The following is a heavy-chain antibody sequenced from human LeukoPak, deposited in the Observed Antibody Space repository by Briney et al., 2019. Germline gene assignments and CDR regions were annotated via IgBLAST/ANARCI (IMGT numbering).Heavy chain of an antibody. V-gene: IGHV3-43D*03. CDR2: ISWDGGST. D-gene: IGHD5-18*01. CDR3: AKDKVELWSFDY. J-gene: IGHJ4*02. CDR1: GFTFDDYA. Sequence: QPGGSLRLSCAASGFTFDDYAMHWVRHAPGKGLEWVSLISWDGGSTYYADSVKGRFTISRDNSKNSLYLLMNSLRAEDTALYYCAKDKVELWSFDYWGQGTLVTVSS.